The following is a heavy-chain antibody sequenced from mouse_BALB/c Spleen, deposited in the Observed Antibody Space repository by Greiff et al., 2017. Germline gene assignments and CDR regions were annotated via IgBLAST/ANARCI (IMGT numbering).Heavy chain of an antibody. CDR1: GYTFTSYY. CDR2: INPSNGGT. V-gene: IGHV1S81*02. D-gene: IGHD2-4*01. Sequence: QVQLQQSGAELVKPGASVKLSCKASGYTFTSYYMYWVKQRPGQGLEWIGEINPSNGGTNFNEKFKSKATLTVDKSSSTAYMQLSSLTSEDSAVYYCTREDYDYAYAMDYWGQGTSVTVSS. J-gene: IGHJ4*01. CDR3: TREDYDYAYAMDY.